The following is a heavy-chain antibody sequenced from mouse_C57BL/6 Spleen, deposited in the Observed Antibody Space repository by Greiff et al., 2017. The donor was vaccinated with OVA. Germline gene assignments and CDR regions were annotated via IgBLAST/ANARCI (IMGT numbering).Heavy chain of an antibody. J-gene: IGHJ4*01. Sequence: EVMLVESGGGLVKPGGSLKLSCAASGFTFSDYGMHWVRQAPEKGLEWVAYISSGSSTIYYADTVKGRFTISRDNAKNTLFLQMNSLRSEDTAMYYCARRMITTSYYYAMDYWGQGTSVTVSS. CDR2: ISSGSSTI. CDR1: GFTFSDYG. V-gene: IGHV5-17*01. D-gene: IGHD2-4*01. CDR3: ARRMITTSYYYAMDY.